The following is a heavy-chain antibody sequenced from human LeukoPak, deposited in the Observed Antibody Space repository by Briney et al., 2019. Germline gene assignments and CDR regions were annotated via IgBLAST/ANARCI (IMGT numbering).Heavy chain of an antibody. CDR3: GISTSVTEY. V-gene: IGHV4-38-2*02. Sequence: PSETLSPTCTVSGYSFSTTYYWGWIRQPPGKGLEWIGNFYQSGSADYNPSLTSRVAISLDTSKNQFSLRLSSLIAADTAVYYCGISTSVTEYWGQGALVTVSS. D-gene: IGHD4-17*01. CDR2: FYQSGSA. CDR1: GYSFSTTYY. J-gene: IGHJ4*02.